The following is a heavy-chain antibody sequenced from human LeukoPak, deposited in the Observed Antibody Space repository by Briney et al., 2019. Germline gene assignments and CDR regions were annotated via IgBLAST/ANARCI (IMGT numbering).Heavy chain of an antibody. D-gene: IGHD3-22*01. J-gene: IGHJ6*02. CDR3: ARESGYYDSSGQGYYYYGMDV. CDR1: GGSISSYY. V-gene: IGHV4-59*01. Sequence: SETLSLTCTVSGGSISSYYWSWIRQPPGKGLEWIGYIYYSGSTNYNPSLKSRVTISVDTSKNQFSLKLSSVTAADTAVYYCARESGYYDSSGQGYYYYGMDVWGQGTTVTVSS. CDR2: IYYSGST.